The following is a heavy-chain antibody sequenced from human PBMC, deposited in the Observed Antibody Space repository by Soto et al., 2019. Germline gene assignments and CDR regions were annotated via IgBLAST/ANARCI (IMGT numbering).Heavy chain of an antibody. D-gene: IGHD3-22*01. CDR2: IYPGDSDT. CDR1: GYSFTSYW. V-gene: IGHV5-51*01. CDR3: ATSYYYDSSGYYSALGAFDI. J-gene: IGHJ3*02. Sequence: PGESLKISCKGSGYSFTSYWIGWVRQMRGKGLEWMGIIYPGDSDTRYSPSFQGQVSISADKSISTAYLQWSSLKASDTAMYYCATSYYYDSSGYYSALGAFDIWGQGTMVTVSS.